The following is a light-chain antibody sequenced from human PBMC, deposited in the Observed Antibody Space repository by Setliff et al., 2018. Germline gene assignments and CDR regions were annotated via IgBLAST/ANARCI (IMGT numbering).Light chain of an antibody. Sequence: SVLTQPRSVSGSPGQSVTISCTGASRDVGAYNYVSWYQRHPGKVPKLMIYDVTKRPSGVPDRFSGSKSGNTASLTVSGLQAEDEADYYCCSYTGFSYVFGSGTKVTVL. V-gene: IGLV2-11*01. CDR1: SRDVGAYNY. CDR3: CSYTGFSYV. J-gene: IGLJ1*01. CDR2: DVT.